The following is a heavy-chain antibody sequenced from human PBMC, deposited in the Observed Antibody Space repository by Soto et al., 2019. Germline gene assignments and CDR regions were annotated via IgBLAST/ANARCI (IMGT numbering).Heavy chain of an antibody. CDR1: AFRCSSYS. Sequence: EVQLLESGGGLVQPGGSLRLSCAASSAFRCSSYSMSWVRQTAGKGLEWVSPITGSGDKSYYAYSVEGRFTISRDTSKDTQYLQMSSRSAEDTAIYYWATMRGFFDLWGQGHLVTVSS. CDR2: ITGSGDKS. V-gene: IGHV3-23*01. J-gene: IGHJ4*02. D-gene: IGHD3-22*01. CDR3: ATMRGFFDL.